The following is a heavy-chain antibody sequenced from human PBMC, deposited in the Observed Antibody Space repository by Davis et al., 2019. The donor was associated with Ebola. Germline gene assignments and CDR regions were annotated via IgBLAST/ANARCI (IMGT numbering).Heavy chain of an antibody. V-gene: IGHV3-48*02. CDR1: GFTFSNYD. D-gene: IGHD3-10*01. Sequence: PGGSLRLSCAASGFTFSNYDMNWVRQAPGKGLEWVSNINAGSSRKSYADSVKGRFTLSRDNAKNSLYLQMNSLGDEDTAGYYCVREWFGETDWGQGTLVTVSS. CDR3: VREWFGETD. J-gene: IGHJ4*02. CDR2: INAGSSRK.